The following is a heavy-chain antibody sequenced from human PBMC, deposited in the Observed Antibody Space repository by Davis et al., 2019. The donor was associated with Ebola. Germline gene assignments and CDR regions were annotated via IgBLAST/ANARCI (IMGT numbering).Heavy chain of an antibody. CDR1: GFTFTNYW. J-gene: IGHJ3*02. CDR2: INSDGSSA. Sequence: GESLKISCAASGFTFTNYWMHWVRQAPGMGLVWVSHINSDGSSARYADSVKGRFTIFRDNAKNTLYLQMNRLRAEDTAVYSCARGQSGAFDIWGRGTVVTVSS. CDR3: ARGQSGAFDI. D-gene: IGHD3-10*01. V-gene: IGHV3-74*01.